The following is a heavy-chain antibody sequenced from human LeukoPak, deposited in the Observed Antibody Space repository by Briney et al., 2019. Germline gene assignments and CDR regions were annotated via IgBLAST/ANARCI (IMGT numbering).Heavy chain of an antibody. CDR3: ARENYDILTGYADYYYYYYMDV. J-gene: IGHJ6*03. CDR1: GGTFSSYA. CDR2: IIPIFGTA. V-gene: IGHV1-69*06. D-gene: IGHD3-9*01. Sequence: SVKVSCKASGGTFSSYAISWVRQAPGQGLEWMGGIIPIFGTANYAQKFQGRVTITADTSTSTAYMELRSLRSDDTAVYYCARENYDILTGYADYYYYYYMDVWGKGTTVTISS.